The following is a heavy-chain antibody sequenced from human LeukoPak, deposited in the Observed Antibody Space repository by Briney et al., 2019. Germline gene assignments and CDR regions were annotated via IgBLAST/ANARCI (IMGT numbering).Heavy chain of an antibody. D-gene: IGHD3-22*01. CDR3: VRGTCTYAPCRFYDSSGQIWFDP. CDR2: IYPGDSDT. Sequence: GESLKISCKGSGYSFTSYWIGWVRQMPGKGLEWMGIIYPGDSDTRYSPSFQGQVTISADKSISTAYLQWSSLKASDTAMYYCVRGTCTYAPCRFYDSSGQIWFDPWGQGTLVTVSS. CDR1: GYSFTSYW. J-gene: IGHJ5*02. V-gene: IGHV5-51*01.